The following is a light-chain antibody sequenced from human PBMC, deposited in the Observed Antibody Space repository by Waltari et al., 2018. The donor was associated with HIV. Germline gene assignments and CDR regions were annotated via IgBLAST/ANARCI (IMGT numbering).Light chain of an antibody. J-gene: IGLJ3*02. CDR3: CSCATPNTRV. CDR2: EGT. V-gene: IGLV2-23*01. Sequence: QSALTQPASVSGSPGQSISISCTGTSSDVGSCKFVSWYQQHPGKAPKLLIYEGTKRPSGVPNRFSASKSGNTASLTISGLQAEDEADYYCCSCATPNTRVFGGGTKLTVL. CDR1: SSDVGSCKF.